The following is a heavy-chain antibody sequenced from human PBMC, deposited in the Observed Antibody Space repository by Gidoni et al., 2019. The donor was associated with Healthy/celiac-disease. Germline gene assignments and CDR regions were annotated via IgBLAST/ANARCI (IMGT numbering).Heavy chain of an antibody. CDR3: ARAAPDYGDYGWYFDL. Sequence: EVQLVESGGGLVQPGGSLRLSCAASGFTFSSYDMHWVRQATGKGLEWVSAIGTAGDPYYPGSVKGRFTISRENAKNSLYLQMNSLRAGDTAVYYCARAAPDYGDYGWYFDLWGRGTLVTVSS. J-gene: IGHJ2*01. D-gene: IGHD4-17*01. CDR2: IGTAGDP. V-gene: IGHV3-13*05. CDR1: GFTFSSYD.